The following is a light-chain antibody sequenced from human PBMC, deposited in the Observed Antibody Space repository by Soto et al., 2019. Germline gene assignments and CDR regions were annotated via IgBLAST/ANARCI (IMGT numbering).Light chain of an antibody. CDR3: QQFGTSPPKT. Sequence: VLTQSPDTLSLSPGERATLSCRASERVRSSYLAWYQQKFGQAPRLLLSATSRRAAGIPDRFSGSGSGTDFTLTINRVEPEDFGVYYCQQFGTSPPKTFGQGTKLEI. CDR1: ERVRSSY. J-gene: IGKJ2*01. CDR2: ATS. V-gene: IGKV3-20*01.